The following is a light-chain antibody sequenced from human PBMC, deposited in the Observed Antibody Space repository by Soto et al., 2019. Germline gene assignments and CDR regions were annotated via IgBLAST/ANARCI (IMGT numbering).Light chain of an antibody. V-gene: IGLV2-11*01. CDR2: DVI. J-gene: IGLJ3*02. CDR3: SSYAGSHTYEV. Sequence: QSVLTQPRSVSGSLGQSVTISCTGTSSDVGAYDFVSWYRQNPGKAPRLIIFDVIMRPSGVPDRFSGSKSGNTASLTISGLQSEDEADYHCSSYAGSHTYEVFGGGTKVTVL. CDR1: SSDVGAYDF.